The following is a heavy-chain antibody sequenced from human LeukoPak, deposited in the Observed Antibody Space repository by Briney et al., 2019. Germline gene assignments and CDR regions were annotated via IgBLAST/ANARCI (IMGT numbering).Heavy chain of an antibody. J-gene: IGHJ4*02. CDR3: AKVRVRDFWSGYYPADY. CDR2: IRYDGSNK. Sequence: GGSLRLSCAASGFTFSSYGMHWVRQAPGKGLERVAFIRYDGSNKYYADSVKGRFTISRDNSKNTLYLQMNSLRAEDTAVYYCAKVRVRDFWSGYYPADYWGQGTLVTVSS. D-gene: IGHD3-3*01. V-gene: IGHV3-30*02. CDR1: GFTFSSYG.